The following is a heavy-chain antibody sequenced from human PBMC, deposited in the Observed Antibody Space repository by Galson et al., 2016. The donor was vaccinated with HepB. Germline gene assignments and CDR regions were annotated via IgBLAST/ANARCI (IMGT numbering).Heavy chain of an antibody. J-gene: IGHJ5*02. V-gene: IGHV4-31*03. Sequence: TLSLTCTVSGDSISTGRYHWSWIRQHPGKGLEWIGHIYYRGSTYYNPSLKSRVTISLDTSKNQFSLKLTSVTAADTAVYYCARGLWSGYSLDWFDPWGQGTLVTVSS. CDR1: GDSISTGRYH. D-gene: IGHD3-3*01. CDR2: IYYRGST. CDR3: ARGLWSGYSLDWFDP.